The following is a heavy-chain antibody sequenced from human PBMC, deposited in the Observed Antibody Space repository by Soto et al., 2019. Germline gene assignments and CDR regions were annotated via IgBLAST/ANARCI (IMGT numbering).Heavy chain of an antibody. CDR2: ISAYNGNT. CDR3: ARATTGYCSSTSCYEDWFDP. V-gene: IGHV1-18*01. Sequence: QVQLVQSGAEVKKPGASVKVSCKASGYTFTSYGISWVRQAPGQGLEWMGWISAYNGNTNYAQKLKGKVTMTTDTSTSTANMVLRSLRSDDTAVYYCARATTGYCSSTSCYEDWFDPWGQGTLVTVSS. D-gene: IGHD2-2*01. J-gene: IGHJ5*02. CDR1: GYTFTSYG.